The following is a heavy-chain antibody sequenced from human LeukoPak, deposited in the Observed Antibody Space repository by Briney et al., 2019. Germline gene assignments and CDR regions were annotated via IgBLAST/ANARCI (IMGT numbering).Heavy chain of an antibody. CDR2: IHQNGNT. Sequence: SETLSLTCSVSGVSISSSYWGWIRQPPGKRLEWIGFIHQNGNTNYNPSLKSRVTMSVDTSKNQFSLQMRSVTAADTAVYYCARGYYDSSGYSNAFDIWGQGTMVAV. CDR3: ARGYYDSSGYSNAFDI. V-gene: IGHV4-59*01. J-gene: IGHJ3*02. CDR1: GVSISSSY. D-gene: IGHD3-22*01.